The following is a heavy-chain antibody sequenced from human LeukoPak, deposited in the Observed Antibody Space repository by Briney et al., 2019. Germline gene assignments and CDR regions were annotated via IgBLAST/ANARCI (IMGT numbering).Heavy chain of an antibody. CDR2: INHSGGA. D-gene: IGHD3-3*01. V-gene: IGHV4-34*01. CDR3: ARVPLRFVEPFDY. J-gene: IGHJ4*02. Sequence: PSDTLSLTCAVYGGYFIVYHGSEIRQPPGKALEWMGEINHSGGANYDPSLKTRLTISADPTKSQFYVKLGSVTAADTAVYYCARVPLRFVEPFDYWGQGTMVTVSS. CDR1: GGYFIVYH.